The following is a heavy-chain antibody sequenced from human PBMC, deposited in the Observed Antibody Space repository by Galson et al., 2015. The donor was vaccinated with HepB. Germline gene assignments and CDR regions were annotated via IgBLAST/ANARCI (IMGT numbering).Heavy chain of an antibody. CDR1: GFTFSSYG. V-gene: IGHV3-33*01. CDR2: IWYDGSNK. CDR3: ARQQWLVDAFDI. Sequence: SLRLSCAASGFTFSSYGMHWVRQAPGKGLEWVAVIWYDGSNKYYADSVKGRFTISRDNSKNTLYLQMNSLRAEDTAVYYCARQQWLVDAFDIWGQGTMVTVSS. J-gene: IGHJ3*02. D-gene: IGHD6-19*01.